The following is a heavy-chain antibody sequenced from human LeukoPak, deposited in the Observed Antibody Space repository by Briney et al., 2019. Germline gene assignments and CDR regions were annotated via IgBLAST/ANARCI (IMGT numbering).Heavy chain of an antibody. V-gene: IGHV1-69*04. CDR3: ASATVTKGKLDY. CDR1: GGTFSSYA. Sequence: GASVKVSCKASGGTFSSYAISWVRQAPGQGLEWMGRIIPILGIANYAQKFQGRVTITADKSTSTAYMELSSLRSEDTAVYYCASATVTKGKLDYWGQGTLVTVSS. D-gene: IGHD4-11*01. CDR2: IIPILGIA. J-gene: IGHJ4*02.